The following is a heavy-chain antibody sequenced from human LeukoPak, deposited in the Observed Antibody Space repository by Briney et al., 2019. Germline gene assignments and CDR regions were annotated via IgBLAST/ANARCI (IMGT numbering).Heavy chain of an antibody. D-gene: IGHD1-26*01. CDR1: GFTFSSYA. Sequence: GGSLRLSCAASGFTFSSYAMSWVRQAPGTGLEWFSAISSSGGSTYYADSVKGRFTISRDNSKNTLYLQMNSLRAEDTAVYYCAKEAYSGSYYSWFDPWGQGTLVTVSS. CDR3: AKEAYSGSYYSWFDP. CDR2: ISSSGGST. V-gene: IGHV3-23*01. J-gene: IGHJ5*02.